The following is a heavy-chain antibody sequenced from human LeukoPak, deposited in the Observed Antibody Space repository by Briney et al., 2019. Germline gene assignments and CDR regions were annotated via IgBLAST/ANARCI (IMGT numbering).Heavy chain of an antibody. D-gene: IGHD6-13*01. CDR1: GGSISSSSYY. CDR2: IYYSGST. CDR3: ARVSPYSSSWYYFDY. V-gene: IGHV4-39*07. J-gene: IGHJ4*02. Sequence: SETLSLTCTVSGGSISSSSYYWGWIRQPPGKGLEWIGSIYYSGSTYYNPSLKSRVTISVDTSKNQFSLKLRSVTAADTAVYYCARVSPYSSSWYYFDYWGQGTLVTVSS.